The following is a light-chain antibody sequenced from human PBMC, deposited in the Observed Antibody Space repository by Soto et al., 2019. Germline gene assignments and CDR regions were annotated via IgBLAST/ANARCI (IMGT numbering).Light chain of an antibody. Sequence: QSVLTQPPSVSGAPGQRVTISCTGISSNIGAGYDVHWYQQLPGTAPKLLIYGNSNRPSGVPDRFSGSKSGTSASLAITGLQAEDEADYSCQSYDSSLSGYVFGTGTKVTVL. V-gene: IGLV1-40*01. CDR1: SSNIGAGYD. J-gene: IGLJ1*01. CDR3: QSYDSSLSGYV. CDR2: GNS.